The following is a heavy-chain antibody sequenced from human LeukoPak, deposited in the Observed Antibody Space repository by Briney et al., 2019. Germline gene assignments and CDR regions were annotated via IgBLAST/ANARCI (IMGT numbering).Heavy chain of an antibody. V-gene: IGHV3-9*01. D-gene: IGHD4-17*01. CDR1: GFTFDDYA. Sequence: GGSLRLSCAASGFTFDDYAMHWVRQAPGKGLEWVSGISWNSGSIGYADSVKGRFTISRDNAKNSLYLQMDSLRAEDTALYYCAKDRSHDYGDHFDYWGQGTLVTVSS. CDR3: AKDRSHDYGDHFDY. CDR2: ISWNSGSI. J-gene: IGHJ4*02.